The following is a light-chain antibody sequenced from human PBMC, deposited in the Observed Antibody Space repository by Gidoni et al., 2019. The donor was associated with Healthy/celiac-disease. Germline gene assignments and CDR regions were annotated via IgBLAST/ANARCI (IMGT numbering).Light chain of an antibody. CDR3: QAWDSRV. CDR1: KLGDKY. J-gene: IGLJ2*01. Sequence: SYELTQPPSVSVSPGQTASITCPGDKLGDKYACWYQQKPGQSPVLVIYQDSKRPSGIPERFSGSNSGNTATLTIRGTQAMDEADYYCQAWDSRVFGGGTKLTVL. V-gene: IGLV3-1*01. CDR2: QDS.